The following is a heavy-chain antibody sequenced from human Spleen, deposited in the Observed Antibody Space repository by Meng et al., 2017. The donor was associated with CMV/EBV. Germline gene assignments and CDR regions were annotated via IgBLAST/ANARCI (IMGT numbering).Heavy chain of an antibody. CDR1: AYSITSGYY. Sequence: SETLSLTCTVSAYSITSGYYWGWIRQPPGKGLEWIGSIYHSRSTYYNPSLKSRVTISVDTSKNQFSLKLSSVTAADTAVYYCAREAYSNYPVFYYYGMDVWGQGTTVTVSS. CDR2: IYHSRST. J-gene: IGHJ6*02. D-gene: IGHD4-11*01. CDR3: AREAYSNYPVFYYYGMDV. V-gene: IGHV4-38-2*02.